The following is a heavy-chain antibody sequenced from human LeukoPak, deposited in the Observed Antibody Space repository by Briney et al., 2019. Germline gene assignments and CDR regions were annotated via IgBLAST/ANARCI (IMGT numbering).Heavy chain of an antibody. Sequence: ASVKVSCKASGYTFTGYYMHWVRQAPGQGLEWMGWINPNSGGTNYAQKFQGRVTMTRDTSISTAYMELSRLRSDDAAVYYCAGNYGDYDNFDYWGQGTLVTVSS. D-gene: IGHD4-17*01. CDR3: AGNYGDYDNFDY. J-gene: IGHJ4*02. CDR2: INPNSGGT. V-gene: IGHV1-2*02. CDR1: GYTFTGYY.